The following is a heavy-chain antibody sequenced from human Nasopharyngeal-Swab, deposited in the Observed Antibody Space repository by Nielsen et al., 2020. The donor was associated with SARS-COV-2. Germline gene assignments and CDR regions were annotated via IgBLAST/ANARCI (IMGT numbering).Heavy chain of an antibody. V-gene: IGHV1-18*01. D-gene: IGHD6-6*01. CDR2: ISAYNGNT. Sequence: WVRQAPGQGLEWMGWISAYNGNTNYAQMLQGRVTMTTDTSTSTAYMELRSLRSDDTAVYYCARVSREIEYSSSLYYYYYYMDVWGKGTTVTVSS. J-gene: IGHJ6*03. CDR3: ARVSREIEYSSSLYYYYYYMDV.